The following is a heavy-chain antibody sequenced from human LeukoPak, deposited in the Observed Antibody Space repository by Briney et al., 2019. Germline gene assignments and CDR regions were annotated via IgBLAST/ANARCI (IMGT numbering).Heavy chain of an antibody. CDR1: GGAISSSSYY. CDR3: ARVAPSTTVVALGYYFDY. Sequence: SETLSLTCTVSGGAISSSSYYWGWIRQPPGKGLEWIGSIYYSGSTYYNPSLKSRVTISVDTSKNQFSLKLSSVTAADTAVYYCARVAPSTTVVALGYYFDYWGQGTLVTVSS. D-gene: IGHD4-23*01. V-gene: IGHV4-39*07. CDR2: IYYSGST. J-gene: IGHJ4*02.